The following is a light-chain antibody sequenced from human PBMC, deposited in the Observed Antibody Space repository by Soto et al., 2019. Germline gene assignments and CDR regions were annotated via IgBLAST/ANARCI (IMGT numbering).Light chain of an antibody. V-gene: IGKV3-20*01. CDR1: QSVSSSY. Sequence: EIVLTQSPGTLSLSPGERATLSCRASQSVSSSYLAWYQQKPGQAPRLLIYGASSRATGIPDRFSGSGSWTDFTLIISSLEPEDFSVYYCQQYGSSPLTFGGGTKVEIK. CDR3: QQYGSSPLT. CDR2: GAS. J-gene: IGKJ4*01.